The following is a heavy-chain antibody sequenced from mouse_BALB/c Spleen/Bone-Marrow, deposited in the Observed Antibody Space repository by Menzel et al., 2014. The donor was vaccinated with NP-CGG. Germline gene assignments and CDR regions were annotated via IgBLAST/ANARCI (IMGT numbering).Heavy chain of an antibody. Sequence: QVQLKESGPELVRPGVSVKISCKGSGYTFTDYAMHWVKQSHAKSLEWIGVISTYSGNTNYNQKFKGKATMTVDKSSSTPYMELARLTSEDSAIYYCARSNYGSSYVFDYWGQGTTLTVSS. CDR3: ARSNYGSSYVFDY. V-gene: IGHV1-67*01. J-gene: IGHJ2*01. CDR1: GYTFTDYA. D-gene: IGHD1-1*01. CDR2: ISTYSGNT.